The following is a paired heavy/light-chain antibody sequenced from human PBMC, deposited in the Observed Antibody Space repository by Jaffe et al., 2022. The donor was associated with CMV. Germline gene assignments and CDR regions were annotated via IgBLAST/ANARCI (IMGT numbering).Light chain of an antibody. V-gene: IGKV4-1*01. CDR2: WAS. Sequence: DIVMTQSPDSLAVSLGERATINCKSSQSVLNSSNKKNFLAWYQQKSGQPPKLLIYWASTRESGVPDRFSGSGSGTDFTLTISSLQAEDVAVYSCQQYYSHPPTFGGGTNVEIK. J-gene: IGKJ4*01. CDR1: QSVLNSSNKKNF. CDR3: QQYYSHPPT.
Heavy chain of an antibody. J-gene: IGHJ4*02. CDR2: IYPGDSET. CDR1: GYSFTSYL. Sequence: EVQLVQSGAEVKKPGESLKISCKGTGYSFTSYLITWVRQRPGKGLEWMGIIYPGDSETRYSPSFQGQVTVSSDKSINTAYLQWSSLKASDTAIYYCARSVTYRSGLDYWGQGTLVTVSS. CDR3: ARSVTYRSGLDY. V-gene: IGHV5-51*01. D-gene: IGHD3-10*01.